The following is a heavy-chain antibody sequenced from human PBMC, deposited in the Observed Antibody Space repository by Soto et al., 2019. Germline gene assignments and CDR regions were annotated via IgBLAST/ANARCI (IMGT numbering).Heavy chain of an antibody. D-gene: IGHD3-3*01. CDR1: GYSFTSYW. V-gene: IGHV5-51*01. CDR2: IYPGDSDT. CDR3: ARPLNDFWSGYPYYFDY. J-gene: IGHJ4*02. Sequence: GESLKISCKGSGYSFTSYWIGWVRQMPGKGLEWMGIIYPGDSDTRYSPSFQGQVTISADKSISTAYLQWSSLKASDTAMYYCARPLNDFWSGYPYYFDYWGQGTLVTVSS.